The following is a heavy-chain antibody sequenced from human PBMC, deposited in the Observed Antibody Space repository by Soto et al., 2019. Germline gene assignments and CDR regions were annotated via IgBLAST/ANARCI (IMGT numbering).Heavy chain of an antibody. CDR2: IFYSGST. CDR1: GGSVSSGSYY. D-gene: IGHD6-19*01. Sequence: TSETLSLTCTVSGGSVSSGSYYWSWIRQPPGKGLEWIGYIFYSGSTNYNPSLKSRVTISVDTSKNQFSLRDEDTAVYYCARDTSGWYNFDYWGQGTLVTVSS. J-gene: IGHJ4*02. CDR3: ARDTSGWYNFDY. V-gene: IGHV4-61*01.